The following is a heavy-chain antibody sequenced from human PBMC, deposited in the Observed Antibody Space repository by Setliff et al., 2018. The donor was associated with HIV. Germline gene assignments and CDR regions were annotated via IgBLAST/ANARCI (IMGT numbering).Heavy chain of an antibody. CDR1: GYTFTTYG. CDR2: INSYNGNT. D-gene: IGHD3-10*01. Sequence: ASVKVSCKASGYTFTTYGVNWVRQAPGQGLEWMGWINSYNGNTKFAQKFQGRVTMTTDTSTTTAFMELRSLKDDDTGIYYCSRSGVPPYYYYGVDVWGQGTTVTVSS. CDR3: SRSGVPPYYYYGVDV. J-gene: IGHJ6*02. V-gene: IGHV1-18*04.